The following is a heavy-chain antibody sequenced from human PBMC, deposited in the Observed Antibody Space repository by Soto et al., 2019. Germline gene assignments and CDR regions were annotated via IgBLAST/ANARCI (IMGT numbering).Heavy chain of an antibody. J-gene: IGHJ4*02. D-gene: IGHD2-21*02. CDR2: IYHNGNT. V-gene: IGHV4-61*01. CDR1: GGSISSSHTSTY. CDR3: ARLNRSCGRNCYMVS. Sequence: SETLSLTCPVSGGSISSSHTSTYWTWLRQPPGKGLEWIAYIYHNGNTAYHPSHKSRITISVDSSENQFSLTMICVTPADTAVYYCARLNRSCGRNCYMVSWGPGRLVTV.